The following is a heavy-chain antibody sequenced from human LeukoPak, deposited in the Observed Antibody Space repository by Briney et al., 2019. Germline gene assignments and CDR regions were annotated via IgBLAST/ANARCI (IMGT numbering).Heavy chain of an antibody. CDR3: ASKVNDYGDYHGP. J-gene: IGHJ5*02. D-gene: IGHD4-17*01. V-gene: IGHV3-48*04. CDR2: ISSSGSTI. Sequence: PGGSLRLSCAASGFTFSRYSMNWIRQAPGKGLEWVSYISSSGSTIYYADSVKGRFTISRDNAKNSLYLQMNSLRAEDTAVYYCASKVNDYGDYHGPWGQGTLVTVSS. CDR1: GFTFSRYS.